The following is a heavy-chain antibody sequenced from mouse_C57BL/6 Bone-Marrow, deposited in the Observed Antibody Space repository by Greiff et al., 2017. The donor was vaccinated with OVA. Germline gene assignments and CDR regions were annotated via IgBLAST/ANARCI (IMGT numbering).Heavy chain of an antibody. CDR1: GYTFTSYW. CDR3: ARNYGSSYVGDYYAMDY. V-gene: IGHV1-52*01. J-gene: IGHJ4*01. D-gene: IGHD1-1*01. CDR2: IDPSDSET. Sequence: QVQLQQPGAELVRPGSSVKLSCKASGYTFTSYWMHWVKQRPIQGLEWIGNIDPSDSETNYNQKFKDKATLTVDKSSSTAYMQLSSLTSEDSAVYYCARNYGSSYVGDYYAMDYWGQGTSVTVSS.